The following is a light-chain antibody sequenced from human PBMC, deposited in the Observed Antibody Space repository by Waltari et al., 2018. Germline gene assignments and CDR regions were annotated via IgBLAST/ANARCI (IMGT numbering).Light chain of an antibody. V-gene: IGLV2-18*02. CDR3: GSYTSGSTFL. J-gene: IGLJ2*01. Sequence: QSALTQPPSVSESLGQSVTISCAGSSSDIGSYTGVSWYRQHSGTAPRLLIYEVSKRPSGVSDRFSGSKSGNTASLTISGLQAEDETDYYCGSYTSGSTFLFGGGTRLTVL. CDR2: EVS. CDR1: SSDIGSYTG.